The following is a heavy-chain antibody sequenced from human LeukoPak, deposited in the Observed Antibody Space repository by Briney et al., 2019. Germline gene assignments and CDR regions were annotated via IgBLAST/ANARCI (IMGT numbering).Heavy chain of an antibody. CDR3: ARRALAVAGTPNYYYYMDV. D-gene: IGHD6-19*01. V-gene: IGHV4-4*07. CDR1: GGSISSYY. CDR2: IYTSGST. Sequence: SETLSLTCTVSGGSISSYYWSWIRQPAGKGLEWIGRIYTSGSTNYNPSLKSRVTISVDTSKNQFSLKLSSVTAADTAVYYCARRALAVAGTPNYYYYMDVWGKGTTVTVSS. J-gene: IGHJ6*03.